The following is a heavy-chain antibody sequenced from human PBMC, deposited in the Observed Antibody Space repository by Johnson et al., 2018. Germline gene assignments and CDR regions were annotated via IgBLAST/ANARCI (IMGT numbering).Heavy chain of an antibody. CDR2: IIPIFGTA. Sequence: QVQLVQSGAEVKKPGSSVKVSCTASGGTFSSYAISWVRQAPGQGLEWMGGIIPIFGTANYAQKFQGRVTITADESTNTAYMELSSLRSEDTAVYYCARDRDPYDYVWGSYRYTGYFQHWGQGTLVTVSS. J-gene: IGHJ1*01. CDR1: GGTFSSYA. D-gene: IGHD3-16*02. V-gene: IGHV1-69*12. CDR3: ARDRDPYDYVWGSYRYTGYFQH.